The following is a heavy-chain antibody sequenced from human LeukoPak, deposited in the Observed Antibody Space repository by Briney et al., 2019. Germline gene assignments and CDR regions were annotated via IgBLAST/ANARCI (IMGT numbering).Heavy chain of an antibody. D-gene: IGHD5-12*01. CDR2: ISSSSSYI. V-gene: IGHV3-21*01. CDR3: AGGPDISWFDP. Sequence: GGSLRLSCAASGFTFSGYSMNWVRQAPGKGLGWVSSISSSSSYIYYADSVKGRFTISRDNANNSLYLQMNSLRAEDTAIYYCAGGPDISWFDPWGQGTLVTVSS. J-gene: IGHJ5*02. CDR1: GFTFSGYS.